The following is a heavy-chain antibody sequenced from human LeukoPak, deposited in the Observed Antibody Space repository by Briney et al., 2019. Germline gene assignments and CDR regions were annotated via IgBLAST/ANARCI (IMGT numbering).Heavy chain of an antibody. CDR2: ISWNSGSI. CDR1: GFTFDDYA. J-gene: IGHJ4*02. CDR3: AKGDRVVVPCYFDY. D-gene: IGHD2-2*01. V-gene: IGHV3-9*01. Sequence: QPGRSLRLSCAASGFTFDDYAMHWVRQAPGKGLEWVSGISWNSGSIGYADSVKGRFTISRDNAKNSLYLQMNSLRAEDTALYYCAKGDRVVVPCYFDYWGQGTLVTVSS.